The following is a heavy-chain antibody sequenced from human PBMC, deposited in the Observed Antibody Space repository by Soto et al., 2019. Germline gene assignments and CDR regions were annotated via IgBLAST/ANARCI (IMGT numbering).Heavy chain of an antibody. CDR1: GGTFSSYT. V-gene: IGHV1-69*02. Sequence: QVQLVQSGAEVKKPGSSVKVSCKASGGTFSSYTISWVRQAPGQGLEWMGRIIPILGIANYAQKCQGRVTITAANSTSTAYMELSSLRSEETAVYYCAMEYCSSTSCYRDYWGQGTLVTVSS. D-gene: IGHD2-2*02. CDR2: IIPILGIA. J-gene: IGHJ4*02. CDR3: AMEYCSSTSCYRDY.